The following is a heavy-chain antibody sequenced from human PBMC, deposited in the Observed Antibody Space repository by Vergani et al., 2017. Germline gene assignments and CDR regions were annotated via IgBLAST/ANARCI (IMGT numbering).Heavy chain of an antibody. Sequence: QVQLVQSGAEVKKPGASVKVSCKASGYTFTSYYMHWVRQAPGQGLEWMGIINPSGGSTSYAQKFQGRVTMTRDTSISTAYMELSRLRSDDTAVYYCARDLWTSYGDYYPGWGQGTLVTVSS. CDR2: INPSGGST. CDR1: GYTFTSYY. CDR3: ARDLWTSYGDYYPG. V-gene: IGHV1-46*01. J-gene: IGHJ4*02. D-gene: IGHD4-17*01.